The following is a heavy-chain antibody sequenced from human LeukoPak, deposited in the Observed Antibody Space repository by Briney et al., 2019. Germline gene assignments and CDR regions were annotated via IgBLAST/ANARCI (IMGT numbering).Heavy chain of an antibody. J-gene: IGHJ4*02. CDR2: IKAGNGDT. Sequence: ASVKVSCKGSGYIFTKDVVEWVRQAPGQRPELMGWIKAGNGDTKYSQNFQDRLTITRDTSASTVYMELSSLTSEDTALYYCARDDCGDTCYPGGYWGQGTLVTVSS. CDR3: ARDDCGDTCYPGGY. CDR1: GYIFTKDV. D-gene: IGHD2-21*01. V-gene: IGHV1-3*01.